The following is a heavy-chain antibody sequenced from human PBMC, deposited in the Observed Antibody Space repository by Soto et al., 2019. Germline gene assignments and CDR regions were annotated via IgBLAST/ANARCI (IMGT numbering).Heavy chain of an antibody. J-gene: IGHJ6*02. CDR2: ISGSGGST. CDR3: AKDEIEETRSYYYYYYGMDV. D-gene: IGHD3-22*01. Sequence: GGSLRLSCAASGFTFSSYAMSWVRQAPGKGLEWVSAISGSGGSTYYADSVKGRFTISRDNSKNTLYLQMNSLRAEDTAVYYCAKDEIEETRSYYYYYYGMDVWGQGTTVTVSS. V-gene: IGHV3-23*01. CDR1: GFTFSSYA.